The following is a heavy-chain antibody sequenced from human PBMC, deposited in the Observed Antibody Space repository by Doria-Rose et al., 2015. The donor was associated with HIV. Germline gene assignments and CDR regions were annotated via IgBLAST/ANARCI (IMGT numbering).Heavy chain of an antibody. Sequence: VQLVQFGAEVKKPGASVRVSCKASGYTFTRYAMHWVRQAPGQRPEWIGWINVDNGKTEYSQKFQGRLTITRDTSASTAYMELSSLTSDDTAVYYCAKDRVRVVQAATTLDFWGQGTLVTVSS. V-gene: IGHV1-3*01. J-gene: IGHJ4*02. CDR3: AKDRVRVVQAATTLDF. CDR2: INVDNGKT. CDR1: GYTFTRYA. D-gene: IGHD2-2*01.